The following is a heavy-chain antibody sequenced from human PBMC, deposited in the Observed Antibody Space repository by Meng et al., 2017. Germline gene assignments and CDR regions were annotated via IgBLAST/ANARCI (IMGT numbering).Heavy chain of an antibody. Sequence: GGSLRLSCAASGFTFSSYVMNWVRQAPGKGLEWVSYISSSGSTIYYADSVKGRFTISRDNAKNSLYLQMNSLRAEDTAVYYCARGKRYYYDSSGYYPDYWGQGTLVTVSS. CDR2: ISSSGSTI. J-gene: IGHJ4*02. V-gene: IGHV3-48*03. CDR1: GFTFSSYV. D-gene: IGHD3-22*01. CDR3: ARGKRYYYDSSGYYPDY.